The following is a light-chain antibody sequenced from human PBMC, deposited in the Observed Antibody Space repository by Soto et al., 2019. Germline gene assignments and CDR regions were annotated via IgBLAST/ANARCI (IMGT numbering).Light chain of an antibody. V-gene: IGKV1-39*01. CDR2: SAS. CDR1: QSISNY. Sequence: DIQMTQYPSSLSASVGDRVIITCRTSQSISNYLNWYTTTPGKAPNLLIYSASSLQSGVPSRFSGSGSGTDFTLPISSLQPEDFATYYCQQSYSTPITFGQGTRLEIK. CDR3: QQSYSTPIT. J-gene: IGKJ5*01.